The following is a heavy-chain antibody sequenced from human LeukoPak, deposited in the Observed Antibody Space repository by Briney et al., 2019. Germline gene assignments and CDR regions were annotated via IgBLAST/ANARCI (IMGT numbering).Heavy chain of an antibody. CDR1: GFTFSNYW. CDR2: IRSKAYGETA. D-gene: IGHD1-1*01. V-gene: IGHV3-49*03. J-gene: IGHJ4*02. Sequence: GGSLRLSCVASGFTFSNYWMSWIRQAPGKGLEWVGFIRSKAYGETADYAASVKGRFTISRDDSKAIAYLQMNSLKTEDTAVYHCTRDRGAYNLYDYWGQGTLVTVSS. CDR3: TRDRGAYNLYDY.